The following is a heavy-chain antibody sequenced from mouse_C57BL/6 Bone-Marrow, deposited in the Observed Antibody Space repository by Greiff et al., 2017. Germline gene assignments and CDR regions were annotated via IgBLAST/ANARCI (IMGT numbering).Heavy chain of an antibody. CDR2: IDPSDSYT. J-gene: IGHJ1*03. CDR3: ARSYYYGSRYFDV. D-gene: IGHD1-1*01. Sequence: QVQLQQPGAELVKPGASVKLSCKASGYTFTSYWMHWVKQRPGQGLEWIGEIDPSDSYTNYNQKFKGKSTLTVDKSSSTAYMQLSSLTSEDSAVYYCARSYYYGSRYFDVWGTGTTVTVSS. CDR1: GYTFTSYW. V-gene: IGHV1-69*01.